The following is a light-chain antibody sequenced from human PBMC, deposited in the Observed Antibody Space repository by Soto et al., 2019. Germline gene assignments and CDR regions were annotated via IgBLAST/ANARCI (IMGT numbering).Light chain of an antibody. Sequence: EIVLTQSPGTLSLSPGERATLSCRASQSVGSNYLAWYQQKPGQAPRLLIYGASSRATGIPDRFSGSGSGTDFTLTISRPEPEDFAVYYCQQYGSSPRTFGQGTKLEIK. J-gene: IGKJ2*01. CDR2: GAS. CDR1: QSVGSNY. CDR3: QQYGSSPRT. V-gene: IGKV3-20*01.